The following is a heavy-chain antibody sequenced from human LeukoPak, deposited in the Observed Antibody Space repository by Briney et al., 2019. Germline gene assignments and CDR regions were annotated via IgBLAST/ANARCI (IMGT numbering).Heavy chain of an antibody. Sequence: PSETLSLTRTVSGGPINPYYCSWIRQSPGKGLEWIGYVYSTGGTNYNPSLEGRVTISLEQSKKQFFLALTSLTAPEPAVYYCASVGLAARGTTYDYWGQGTLVTVSS. J-gene: IGHJ4*02. CDR1: GGPINPYY. D-gene: IGHD6-13*01. CDR2: VYSTGGT. V-gene: IGHV4-59*01. CDR3: ASVGLAARGTTYDY.